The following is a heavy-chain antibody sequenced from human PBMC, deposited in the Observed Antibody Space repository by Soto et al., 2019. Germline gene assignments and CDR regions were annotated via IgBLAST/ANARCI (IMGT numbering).Heavy chain of an antibody. Sequence: SSETLSLTCAVSGGSISSSNWWSWVRQPPGKGLEWIGEIYHSGSTNYNPSLKSRVTISVDKSKNQFSLKLSSVTAADTAVYYCARGIVVVPAATVFFDYWGQGTLVTVSS. CDR2: IYHSGST. D-gene: IGHD2-2*01. J-gene: IGHJ4*02. V-gene: IGHV4-4*02. CDR1: GGSISSSNW. CDR3: ARGIVVVPAATVFFDY.